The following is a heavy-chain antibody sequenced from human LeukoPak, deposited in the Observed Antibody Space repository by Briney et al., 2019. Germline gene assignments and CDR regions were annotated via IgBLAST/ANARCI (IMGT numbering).Heavy chain of an antibody. CDR2: IYYSGST. V-gene: IGHV4-39*01. J-gene: IGHJ6*03. CDR3: ARHPNIYYYYMDV. D-gene: IGHD2/OR15-2a*01. CDR1: GGSISSSSYY. Sequence: SETRSLTCTVSGGSISSSSYYWGWIRQPRGKGLEWIGSIYYSGSTYYNPSLKSRVTISVDTSKNQFSLQLSSVTAADTAVYYCARHPNIYYYYMDVWGKGTTVTVSS.